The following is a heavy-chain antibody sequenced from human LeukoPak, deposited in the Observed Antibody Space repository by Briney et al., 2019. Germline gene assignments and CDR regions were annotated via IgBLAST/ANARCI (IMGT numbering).Heavy chain of an antibody. V-gene: IGHV4-59*01. D-gene: IGHD6-13*01. J-gene: IGHJ4*02. CDR2: TYYSGST. Sequence: SETLSLTCTVSGGSISSYYWSWIRQPPGKGLEWIGYTYYSGSTNYKPSLKSRVTISVDTSKNQFSLKLSSVTAADTAVYYCARGIAAAGKWGQGTLVTVSS. CDR1: GGSISSYY. CDR3: ARGIAAAGK.